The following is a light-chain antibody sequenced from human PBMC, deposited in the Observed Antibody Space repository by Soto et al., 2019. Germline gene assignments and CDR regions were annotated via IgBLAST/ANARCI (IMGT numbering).Light chain of an antibody. J-gene: IGKJ1*01. CDR1: QSVSNH. CDR3: HQYNNWPQT. V-gene: IGKV3-15*01. Sequence: IVMTQSPATLSVSPGERATLSCRASQSVSNHLAWYQQKPGQAPRLLISGASTRATGIPARFSGSGSGTEFTLTISSLQSEDFAVYYCHQYNNWPQTFGQGTKVDIK. CDR2: GAS.